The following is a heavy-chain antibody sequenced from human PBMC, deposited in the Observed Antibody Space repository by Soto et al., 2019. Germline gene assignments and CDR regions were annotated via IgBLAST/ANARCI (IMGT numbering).Heavy chain of an antibody. J-gene: IGHJ4*02. V-gene: IGHV4-31*03. CDR3: ARAENSGGSYWGPEPFDY. CDR1: GGSISSGGYY. Sequence: SETLSLTCTVSGGSISSGGYYWSWIRQHPGKGLEWIGYIYYSGSTYYNPSLKSRVTISVDTSKNQFSLKLSSVTAADTAVYYCARAENSGGSYWGPEPFDYWGQGTLVTVSS. D-gene: IGHD1-26*01. CDR2: IYYSGST.